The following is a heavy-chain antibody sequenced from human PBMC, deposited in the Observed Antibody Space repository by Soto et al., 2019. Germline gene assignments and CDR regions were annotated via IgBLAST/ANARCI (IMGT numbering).Heavy chain of an antibody. Sequence: ASVKVSCKASGYTFTGYYIHWVRQAPGQGLEWMGWINPNSGDTNLAQKFQGRVTMTRDTSISTTYMELSRLASDDTAAYFCARGIVVRGQGWFDPWGQGTLVPSPQ. D-gene: IGHD2-15*01. CDR2: INPNSGDT. CDR1: GYTFTGYY. V-gene: IGHV1-2*02. CDR3: ARGIVVRGQGWFDP. J-gene: IGHJ5*02.